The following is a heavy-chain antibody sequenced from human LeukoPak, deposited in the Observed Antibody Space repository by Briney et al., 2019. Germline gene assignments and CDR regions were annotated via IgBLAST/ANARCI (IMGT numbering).Heavy chain of an antibody. J-gene: IGHJ6*03. CDR1: GGSISSYY. D-gene: IGHD6-13*01. CDR3: ARDGASLSIAAAGTSNYYYYYMDV. V-gene: IGHV4-4*07. Sequence: PLETLSLTCTVSGGSISSYYWSWIRQPAGKGLEWIGRIYTSGSTNYNPSLKSRVTMSVDTSKNQFSLKLSSVTAADTAVYYCARDGASLSIAAAGTSNYYYYYMDVWGKGTTVTVSS. CDR2: IYTSGST.